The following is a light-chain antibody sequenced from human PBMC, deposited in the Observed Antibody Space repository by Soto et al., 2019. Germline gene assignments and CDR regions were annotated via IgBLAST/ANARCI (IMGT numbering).Light chain of an antibody. Sequence: QAVLTQPPSVSGAPGQRVTISCTGSSSNIGAGYDVHWYQQLPGTAPKLHIFGNNNRPSGVPDRFSGSKSGTSASLAITGLQAEDEADYYCQSYDSSLSGSVVFGGGTKLTVL. CDR2: GNN. CDR1: SSNIGAGYD. J-gene: IGLJ2*01. V-gene: IGLV1-40*01. CDR3: QSYDSSLSGSVV.